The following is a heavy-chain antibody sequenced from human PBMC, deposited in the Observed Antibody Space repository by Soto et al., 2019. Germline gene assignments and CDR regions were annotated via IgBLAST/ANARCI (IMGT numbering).Heavy chain of an antibody. Sequence: PSETLSLTCTVSGGSISSSSYYWGWIRQPPGKGLEWIGSIYYSGSTYYNPSLKNRVTISVDTSKKQFSLKLISVTAADTAVYYCARQGSLMTTVTTNYFDYWGQGTLVTVSS. D-gene: IGHD4-17*01. CDR2: IYYSGST. CDR1: GGSISSSSYY. V-gene: IGHV4-39*01. CDR3: ARQGSLMTTVTTNYFDY. J-gene: IGHJ4*02.